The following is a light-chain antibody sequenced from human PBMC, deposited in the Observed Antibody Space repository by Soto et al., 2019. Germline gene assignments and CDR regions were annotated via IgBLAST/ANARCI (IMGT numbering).Light chain of an antibody. V-gene: IGKV4-1*01. CDR3: QQYHITPYT. CDR2: WAP. Sequence: DIVMTQSPDSLAVSLGERATINCKSSQNVLYSSNNKNYLSWYQQKPGQPPKLLIYWAPTRESGVPDRFSGSGSGTDFTLTISSLQAEDVAVYYCQQYHITPYTFGQGTKLEIK. J-gene: IGKJ2*01. CDR1: QNVLYSSNNKNY.